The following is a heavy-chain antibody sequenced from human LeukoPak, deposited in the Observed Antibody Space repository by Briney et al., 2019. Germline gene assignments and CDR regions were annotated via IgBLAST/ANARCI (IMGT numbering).Heavy chain of an antibody. Sequence: GGSLRLSCAASGFTFSSYSMNWVRQAPGKGLEGVSSISSSSSYIYYADSVKGRFTISRDNAKNSLYLQMNSLRAEDTAVYYCARASAVPAANNFDYWGQGTLVTASS. V-gene: IGHV3-21*01. CDR2: ISSSSSYI. CDR1: GFTFSSYS. CDR3: ARASAVPAANNFDY. D-gene: IGHD2-2*01. J-gene: IGHJ4*02.